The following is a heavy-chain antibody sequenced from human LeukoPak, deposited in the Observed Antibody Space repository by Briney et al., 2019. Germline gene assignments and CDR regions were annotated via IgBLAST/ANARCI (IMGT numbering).Heavy chain of an antibody. V-gene: IGHV1-18*01. D-gene: IGHD3-3*01. CDR1: GYTFTSYG. J-gene: IGHJ3*02. Sequence: ASVKVSCKASGYTFTSYGISWVRQAPGQGLEWMGWISAYNGNTNYAQKLQGRVTMTTDTSTSTAYMELRSLRSDDTAVYYCATGLRFLEWFRARNTFDIWGQGTMVTVSS. CDR2: ISAYNGNT. CDR3: ATGLRFLEWFRARNTFDI.